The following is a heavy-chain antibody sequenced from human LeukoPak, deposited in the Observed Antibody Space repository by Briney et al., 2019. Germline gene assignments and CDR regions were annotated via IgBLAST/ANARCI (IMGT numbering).Heavy chain of an antibody. J-gene: IGHJ4*02. CDR3: AKDGGLWVSAHWGDS. CDR1: GFTFRSHA. Sequence: GGSLRLSCVGSGFTFRSHAMSWVRQAPEKGLEFASGIYENGGTTYYADSVKGRFSISRDNSKNTLYLQMDSLRGEDTAVYYCAKDGGLWVSAHWGDSWGRGALVTVSS. V-gene: IGHV3-23*01. CDR2: IYENGGTT. D-gene: IGHD7-27*01.